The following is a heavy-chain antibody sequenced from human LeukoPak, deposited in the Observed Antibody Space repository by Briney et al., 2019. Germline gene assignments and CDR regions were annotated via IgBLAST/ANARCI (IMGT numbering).Heavy chain of an antibody. V-gene: IGHV6-1*01. D-gene: IGHD3-22*01. CDR3: TRGSIAYYYMDV. CDR2: TYYRSKWNN. CDR1: GDSVSSNSAA. J-gene: IGHJ6*03. Sequence: SQTLSLTCAISGDSVSSNSAAWNWIRQSPLRGLEWLGRTYYRSKWNNDYAVSVKSRISINPDTSKNQFSQQLSSVTAADTAVYYCTRGSIAYYYMDVWGKGTTVTISS.